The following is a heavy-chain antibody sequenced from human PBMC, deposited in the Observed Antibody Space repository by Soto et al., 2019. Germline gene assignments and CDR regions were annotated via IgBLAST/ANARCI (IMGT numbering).Heavy chain of an antibody. D-gene: IGHD3-22*01. Sequence: PGESLKISCKGAGYSFSNYWIGWVRQKPGKGPEWMGIIYPADSETKYSPSFQGHVTFSVDKSITTAYLQWSRLKASDTAVYYCARHFSSSWYYFDNWGRGTLVTVSS. CDR1: GYSFSNYW. V-gene: IGHV5-51*01. J-gene: IGHJ4*02. CDR3: ARHFSSSWYYFDN. CDR2: IYPADSET.